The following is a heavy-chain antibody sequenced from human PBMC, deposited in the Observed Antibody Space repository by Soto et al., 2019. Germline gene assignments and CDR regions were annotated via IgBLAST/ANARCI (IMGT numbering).Heavy chain of an antibody. CDR1: GFTLRTYT. J-gene: IGHJ4*01. CDR2: ISISSSDR. Sequence: GGSLRLSCAASGFTLRTYTMNWVRQAPGKGLEWVSSISISSSDRYYADSVRGRFTISRDNAKNALYLQMNSLRADDTAVYFCVRGMNPLFGGQGTLVTVSS. CDR3: VRGMNPLF. V-gene: IGHV3-21*06.